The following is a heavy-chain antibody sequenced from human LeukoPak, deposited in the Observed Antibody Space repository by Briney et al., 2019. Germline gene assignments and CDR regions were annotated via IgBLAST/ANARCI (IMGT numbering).Heavy chain of an antibody. CDR1: GFTFYTYG. CDR3: ARGAQLTDY. D-gene: IGHD6-13*01. Sequence: GGSLRLSCAASGFTFYTYGMHWVRQAPGKGLEYVSGIGPGGGTTYYANSEKGRFTISRDNSKYMLYLQMGSLTADDMAVYYCARGAQLTDYWGQGTLVTVSS. V-gene: IGHV3-64*01. J-gene: IGHJ4*02. CDR2: IGPGGGTT.